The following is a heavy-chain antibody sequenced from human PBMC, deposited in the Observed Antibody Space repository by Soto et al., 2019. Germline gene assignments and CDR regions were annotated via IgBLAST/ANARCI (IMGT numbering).Heavy chain of an antibody. CDR3: ARGLRLAARPSPPLDP. CDR2: MNPNSGNT. Sequence: ASVKVFCKASGYTFTSYDINWVRQATGQGLEWMGWMNPNSGNTGYAQKFQGRVTMTRNTSISTAYMELSSLRSEDTAVYYCARGLRLAARPSPPLDPWGQGTLVTVSS. V-gene: IGHV1-8*01. J-gene: IGHJ5*02. CDR1: GYTFTSYD. D-gene: IGHD6-6*01.